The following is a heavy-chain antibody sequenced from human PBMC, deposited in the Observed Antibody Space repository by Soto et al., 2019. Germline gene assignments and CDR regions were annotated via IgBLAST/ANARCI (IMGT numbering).Heavy chain of an antibody. V-gene: IGHV1-3*01. CDR1: GYTFTSYA. CDR3: ARGRLNYYDSSGYPKDDAFDI. J-gene: IGHJ3*02. CDR2: INAGNGNT. D-gene: IGHD3-22*01. Sequence: ASVKVSCKASGYTFTSYAMHWVRQAPGQRLEWMGWINAGNGNTKYSQKFQGRVTMTRDTSTSTVYMELSSLRSEDTAVYYCARGRLNYYDSSGYPKDDAFDIWGQGTMVTVSS.